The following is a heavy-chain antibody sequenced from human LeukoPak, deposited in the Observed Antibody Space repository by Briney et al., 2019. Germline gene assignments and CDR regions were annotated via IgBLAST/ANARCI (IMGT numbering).Heavy chain of an antibody. J-gene: IGHJ5*02. V-gene: IGHV3-23*01. CDR2: ISGSGGST. CDR3: AKPPGSRWYGGWFDP. Sequence: GGSLRLSCAASGFTFSSYWMSWVRQAPGKGLEWVSAISGSGGSTYYADSVKGRFTISRDNSKNTLYLQMNSLRAEDTAVYYCAKPPGSRWYGGWFDPWGQGTLVTVSS. D-gene: IGHD6-13*01. CDR1: GFTFSSYW.